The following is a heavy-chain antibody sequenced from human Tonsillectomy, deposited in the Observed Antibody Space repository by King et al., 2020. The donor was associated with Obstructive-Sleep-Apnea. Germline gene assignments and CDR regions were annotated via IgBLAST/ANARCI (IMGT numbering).Heavy chain of an antibody. CDR2: ISFDGDIK. J-gene: IGHJ6*02. V-gene: IGHV3-30*18. CDR1: GFTFTTHG. Sequence: VQLVESGGGVVQPGRSLRLSCAASGFTFTTHGMHWVRQAPGKGLEWVAVISFDGDIKYYADSVKGRFTISRDNSKNTLSLQMNSLRVEDTAVYYCAKDDPRVGVLWFGELFRGMDVWGQGTTVTVSS. CDR3: AKDDPRVGVLWFGELFRGMDV. D-gene: IGHD3-10*01.